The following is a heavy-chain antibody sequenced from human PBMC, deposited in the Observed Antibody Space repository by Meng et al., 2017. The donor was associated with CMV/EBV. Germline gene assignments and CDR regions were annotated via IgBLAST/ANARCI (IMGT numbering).Heavy chain of an antibody. CDR2: IYSGGST. J-gene: IGHJ6*02. V-gene: IGHV3-66*02. CDR1: GFTVSSNY. D-gene: IGHD2-21*02. Sequence: GESLKISCAASGFTVSSNYMSWVRQAPGKGLEWVSVIYSGGSTYYADSVKGRFTISRDNSKNTLYLQMNSPRPEDTAVYYCASTARNYYYYGMDVWGQGTTVTVSS. CDR3: ASTARNYYYYGMDV.